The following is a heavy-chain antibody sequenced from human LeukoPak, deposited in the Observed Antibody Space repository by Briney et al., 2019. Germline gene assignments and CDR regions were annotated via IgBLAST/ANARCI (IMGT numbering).Heavy chain of an antibody. D-gene: IGHD5-18*01. CDR2: INHSGST. V-gene: IGHV4-34*08. J-gene: IGHJ4*02. CDR1: GFTVSSNY. CDR3: ARVWLNFDY. Sequence: GSLRLSCAASGFTVSSNYMSWVRQPPGKGLEWIGEINHSGSTNYNPSLKSRVTISVDTSKNQFSLKLSSVTAADTAVYYCARVWLNFDYWGQGTLVTVSS.